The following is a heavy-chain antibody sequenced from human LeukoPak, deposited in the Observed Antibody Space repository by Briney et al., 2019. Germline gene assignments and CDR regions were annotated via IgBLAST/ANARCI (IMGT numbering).Heavy chain of an antibody. CDR1: GFTFSNAW. V-gene: IGHV3-15*01. CDR2: IKSKTDGGTT. CDR3: STDPQGRYCSGTTCPDY. D-gene: IGHD2-2*01. Sequence: GGSPRLSCAASGFTFSNAWMSWVRQAPGKGLEWVGRIKSKTDGGTTDYAAPVKGRFTISRDDSQKTLYLQMTSLKSEDTAVYYCSTDPQGRYCSGTTCPDYWGQGTLVTVSS. J-gene: IGHJ4*02.